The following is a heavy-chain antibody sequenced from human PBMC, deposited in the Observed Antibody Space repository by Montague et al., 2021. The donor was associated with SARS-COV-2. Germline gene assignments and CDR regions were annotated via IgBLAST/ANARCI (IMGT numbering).Heavy chain of an antibody. CDR2: IINNGGNT. J-gene: IGHJ4*01. CDR3: ARGRMVRVGSSPQFVLDI. D-gene: IGHD3-10*01. V-gene: IGHV3-64*01. Sequence: SLRLSCAASGFTFSSYAMHWVRQAPGKGLEWVAGIINNGGNTYYANSVKGRFTISRDNSENTLYLQMGSLRGEDMAVYYCARGRMVRVGSSPQFVLDIWGRGTLVTVSS. CDR1: GFTFSSYA.